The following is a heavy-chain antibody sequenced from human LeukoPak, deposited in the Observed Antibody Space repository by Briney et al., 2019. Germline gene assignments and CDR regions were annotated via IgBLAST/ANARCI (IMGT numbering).Heavy chain of an antibody. D-gene: IGHD6-13*01. J-gene: IGHJ4*02. V-gene: IGHV4-4*07. Sequence: SETLSLTCTVSGGSISSYYWSWIRQPAGKGLEWIGRIYTSGSTNYNPSLKSRVTMSVDTSKNQFSLKLSSVTAADTAVYYCARSNHSSSWKYYFDYWGQGTLVTVSS. CDR1: GGSISSYY. CDR3: ARSNHSSSWKYYFDY. CDR2: IYTSGST.